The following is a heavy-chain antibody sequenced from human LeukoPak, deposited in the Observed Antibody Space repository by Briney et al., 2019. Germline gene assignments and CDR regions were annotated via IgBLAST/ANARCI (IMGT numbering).Heavy chain of an antibody. D-gene: IGHD3-16*01. V-gene: IGHV3-11*05. CDR1: GFTFSDYY. CDR2: ISSSSYT. Sequence: GGSLRLSCAASGFTFSDYYMSWLRQAPGKGLEWISHISSSSYTNYAGSVKGRFTISRDNAKNSLFLQMNSLRAEDTALYYCAKDLGPYNSGFGDFDYWGQGALVTVSS. J-gene: IGHJ4*02. CDR3: AKDLGPYNSGFGDFDY.